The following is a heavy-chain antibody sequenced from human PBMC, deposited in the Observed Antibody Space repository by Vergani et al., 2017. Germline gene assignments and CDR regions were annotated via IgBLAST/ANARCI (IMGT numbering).Heavy chain of an antibody. V-gene: IGHV3-21*02. CDR1: GISFSNYT. Sequence: EAQLVESGGGAVKPGGSLRLSCTASGISFSNYTINWVRQAPGKGLEWVASIISSSAYIDYVDSIKGRFTISRDNAKRSVFLQMNSLRAEDTAVYYCARTGEWMRSNNGPPDYVFALDVWGQGTTVIVSS. CDR3: ARTGEWMRSNNGPPDYVFALDV. CDR2: IISSSAYI. J-gene: IGHJ6*02. D-gene: IGHD3-10*01.